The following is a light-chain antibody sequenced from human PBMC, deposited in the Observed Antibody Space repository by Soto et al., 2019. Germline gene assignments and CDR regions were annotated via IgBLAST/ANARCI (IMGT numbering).Light chain of an antibody. CDR3: QQRSNWQIT. Sequence: ETVLTQSPATLPLSPGESATLSSRASQSVSTYLAWYQQTPGQPPRILIYDASNRVTGIPARFRGSGSGTDFTLTISSLEPDDFEVYYCQQRSNWQITFGQGTRLEIK. CDR2: DAS. J-gene: IGKJ5*01. CDR1: QSVSTY. V-gene: IGKV3-11*01.